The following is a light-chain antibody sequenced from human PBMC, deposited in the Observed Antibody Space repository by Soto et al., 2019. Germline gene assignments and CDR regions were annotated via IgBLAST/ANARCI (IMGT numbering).Light chain of an antibody. J-gene: IGKJ4*01. CDR1: QDISNY. CDR2: DAS. Sequence: DIPMTQSPSSLSASVGDRVTITCQASQDISNYLNWYQQKPGKAPKLLIYDASNFETGVPSRFSGSGAGTDFTFTISSLQPEDVATYYCQQYDTRPPVTFGGGTKVEIK. V-gene: IGKV1-33*01. CDR3: QQYDTRPPVT.